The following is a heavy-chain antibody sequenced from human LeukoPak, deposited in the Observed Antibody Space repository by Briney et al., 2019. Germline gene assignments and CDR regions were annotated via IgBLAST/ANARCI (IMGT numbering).Heavy chain of an antibody. CDR1: GYTFTSYD. V-gene: IGHV1-8*01. CDR2: MNPNSGNT. D-gene: IGHD3-9*01. Sequence: ASVKVSCKASGYTFTSYDINWVRQATGQGLEWMGWMNPNSGNTGYAQKFQGRVTMTRNTSISTAYMELSSLRSEDTAVYYCARSGKITIFLDVWGQGTTVTVSS. CDR3: ARSGKITIFLDV. J-gene: IGHJ6*02.